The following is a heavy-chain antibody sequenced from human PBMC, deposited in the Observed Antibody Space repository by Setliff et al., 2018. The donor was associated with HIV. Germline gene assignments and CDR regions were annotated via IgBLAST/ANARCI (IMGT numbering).Heavy chain of an antibody. V-gene: IGHV1-18*01. Sequence: ASVKVSCKASGYSFTNYAISWVRQTPGQGLEWMGWISANGKKYYSPKVHDRLSLTIDISTTTAHLQLRNLRSDDTAVYFCAREVPSNTGSYYKKYWGQGTLVTVSS. CDR1: GYSFTNYA. D-gene: IGHD3-10*01. CDR2: ISANGKK. J-gene: IGHJ4*02. CDR3: AREVPSNTGSYYKKY.